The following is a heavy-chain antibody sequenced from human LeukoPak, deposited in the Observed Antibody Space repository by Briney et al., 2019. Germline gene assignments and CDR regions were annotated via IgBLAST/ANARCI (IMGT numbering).Heavy chain of an antibody. D-gene: IGHD6-6*01. CDR3: ARYSSSSGYYFDY. V-gene: IGHV4-61*02. CDR2: IYTSGST. J-gene: IGHJ4*02. Sequence: PSETLSLTCTVSGGSISSGSYYWSWIRQPAGKGLEWIGRIYTSGSTNYNPSLKSRVTISVDTSKNQFSLKLSSVTATDTAVYYCARYSSSSGYYFDYWGQGTLVTVSS. CDR1: GGSISSGSYY.